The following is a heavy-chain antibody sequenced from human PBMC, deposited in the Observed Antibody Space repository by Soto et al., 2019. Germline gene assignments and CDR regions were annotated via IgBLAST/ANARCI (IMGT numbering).Heavy chain of an antibody. J-gene: IGHJ4*02. V-gene: IGHV2-5*01. CDR3: TLRHDSSTGTIY. CDR1: GFSLTTRGMT. Sequence: PTLVNPTQTLTLTCTVSGFSLTTRGMTVGWIRQPPGKAPEWLALAYEYSPSLQSRLTFTKDTSKNQVVLTMTNVDPGDTATYYCTLRHDSSTGTIYWGQGIHVTVSS. D-gene: IGHD3-3*01. CDR2: AYE.